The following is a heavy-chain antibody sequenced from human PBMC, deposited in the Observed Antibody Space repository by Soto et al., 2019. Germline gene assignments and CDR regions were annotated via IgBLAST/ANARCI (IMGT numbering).Heavy chain of an antibody. CDR2: IRSKAYGGTT. Sequence: EVQLVESGGDLVQPGRSLRLSCIGSGFTFGDHAMSWFRQAPGKGLEWVGFIRSKAYGGTTEYAASVKGRFTISRDDSNSIAYLQMNSLKTEDTAVYYCPYQLLTYYYGMDVWGQGTTVTVSS. CDR1: GFTFGDHA. CDR3: PYQLLTYYYGMDV. V-gene: IGHV3-49*03. J-gene: IGHJ6*02. D-gene: IGHD2-2*01.